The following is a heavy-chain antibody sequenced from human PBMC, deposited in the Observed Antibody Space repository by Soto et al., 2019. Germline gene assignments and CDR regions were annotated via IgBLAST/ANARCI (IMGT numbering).Heavy chain of an antibody. Sequence: GGSLRLSCAASGFSFRNYNLHWVRQAPGKGLEWVAVVSHDGVNKHYAESVKGRLSISRDSSRDTLYLQMNSLRPEDTAVYYCVRETQIVMVVVPTPGSPGAFDMWGQGTMVTVSS. CDR1: GFSFRNYN. V-gene: IGHV3-30-3*01. CDR3: VRETQIVMVVVPTPGSPGAFDM. J-gene: IGHJ3*02. D-gene: IGHD2-15*01. CDR2: VSHDGVNK.